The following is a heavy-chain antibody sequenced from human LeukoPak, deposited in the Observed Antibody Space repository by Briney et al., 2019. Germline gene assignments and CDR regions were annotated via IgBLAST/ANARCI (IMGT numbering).Heavy chain of an antibody. CDR1: GFTFSSYW. V-gene: IGHV3-7*01. D-gene: IGHD2-8*01. CDR2: IKEDGTHK. CDR3: AREARGTRAAFDV. J-gene: IGHJ3*01. Sequence: GGSLRLSCAATGFTFSSYWMSWVRQAPGKGLEWAANIKEDGTHKYYVGSVRGRFTISRDNAKNSLYLQMNSLRAEDTAIYYCAREARGTRAAFDVWGQGTMVTVFS.